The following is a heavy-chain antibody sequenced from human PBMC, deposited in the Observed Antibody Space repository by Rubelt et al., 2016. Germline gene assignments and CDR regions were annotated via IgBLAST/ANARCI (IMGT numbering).Heavy chain of an antibody. V-gene: IGHV4-39*07. J-gene: IGHJ4*02. CDR2: IPHSGGT. D-gene: IGHD5-12*01. Sequence: QVQLQQWGAGLLKPSETLSLTCTVSGGSISSSSDYWGWIRQPPGKGLEWIGTIPHSGGTFYSPSLKSRVTISAATSKNQFSLKLCSVTAADTAVYYCARDLGRSGYASCSDYWGQGILVTVAS. CDR1: GGSISSSSDY. CDR3: ARDLGRSGYASCSDY.